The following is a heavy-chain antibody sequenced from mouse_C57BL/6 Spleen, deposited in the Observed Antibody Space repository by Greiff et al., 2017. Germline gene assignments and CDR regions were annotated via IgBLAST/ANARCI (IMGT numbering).Heavy chain of an antibody. CDR3: SKGPYSNYYAMDY. CDR2: ISAGGSYT. CDR1: GFTFSSYA. V-gene: IGHV5-4*03. Sequence: EVKLVESGGGLVKPGGSLKLSCAASGFTFSSYAMSWVRQTPEKRLEWVATISAGGSYTYYPDNVKGRFTISRYNAKNNLYLQMSHLKAEDTSMYYCSKGPYSNYYAMDYWGHGTSVTVSS. J-gene: IGHJ4*01. D-gene: IGHD2-5*01.